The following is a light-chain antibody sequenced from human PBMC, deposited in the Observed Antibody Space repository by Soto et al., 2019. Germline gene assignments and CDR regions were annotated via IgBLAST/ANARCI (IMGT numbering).Light chain of an antibody. Sequence: QSALTQPPSASGTPGQRVTISCSGSSSNIGSYTVNWYQLLPGTAPKLLIYNNNHRPSGVPDRFSGSKSGTSASLGISGLQSWGEAGYYCGAWGDRLNGRLFGGGTKLTVL. CDR2: NNN. V-gene: IGLV1-44*01. CDR1: SSNIGSYT. CDR3: GAWGDRLNGRL. J-gene: IGLJ2*01.